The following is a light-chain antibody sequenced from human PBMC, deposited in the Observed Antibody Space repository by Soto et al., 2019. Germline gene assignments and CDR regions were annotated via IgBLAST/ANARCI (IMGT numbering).Light chain of an antibody. Sequence: QSALTQPPSASGSPGQSVAISCTGTSSDVGAYDYVSWYQQHPGKAPKLMIYEVNRRPSGVPDRFSGSKSGNTASLTVSGLQAEDEAYYYCTSHAGSNLVVFGGGTKVTVL. CDR3: TSHAGSNLVV. J-gene: IGLJ2*01. V-gene: IGLV2-8*01. CDR2: EVN. CDR1: SSDVGAYDY.